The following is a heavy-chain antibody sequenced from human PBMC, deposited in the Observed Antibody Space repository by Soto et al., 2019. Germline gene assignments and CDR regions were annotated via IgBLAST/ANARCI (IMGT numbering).Heavy chain of an antibody. D-gene: IGHD4-17*01. V-gene: IGHV3-53*01. CDR2: IYSGGSA. CDR1: GFTVSSNY. J-gene: IGHJ4*02. Sequence: PGGSLRLSCAASGFTVSSNYMSWVRQAPGKGLEWVSVIYSGGSAYYADSVKGRFTISRDNSKNTLYLQMNSLRAEDTAVYYCARSPTAHFDYWGQGTLVTVSS. CDR3: ARSPTAHFDY.